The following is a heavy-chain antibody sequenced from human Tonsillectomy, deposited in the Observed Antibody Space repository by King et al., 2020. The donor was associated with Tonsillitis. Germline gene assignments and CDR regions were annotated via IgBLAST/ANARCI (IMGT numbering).Heavy chain of an antibody. CDR2: ISFDGTNK. CDR1: GLTFSSHA. CDR3: ARRNNWSFDY. Sequence: VQLVESGGGVVQPGRSLRLACASSGLTFSSHAMHWVRQAPGKGLEWVAVISFDGTNKNYADSVKGRFTISRDNSKNTLYLQIDSLRAEETAVYYCARRNNWSFDYWGQGTLVTVSS. V-gene: IGHV3-30-3*01. J-gene: IGHJ4*02. D-gene: IGHD1-1*01.